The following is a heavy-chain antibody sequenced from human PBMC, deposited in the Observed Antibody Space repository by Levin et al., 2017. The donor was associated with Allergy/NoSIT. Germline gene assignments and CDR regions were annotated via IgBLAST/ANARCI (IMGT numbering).Heavy chain of an antibody. D-gene: IGHD3-10*01. J-gene: IGHJ6*02. Sequence: QAGGSLRLSCAASGFTFSSYDMHWVRQATGKGLEWVSAIGTAGDTYYPGSVKGRFTISRENAKNSLYLQMNSLRAGDTAVYYCARALPNYYGSGSPYDPFYYYGMDVWGQGTTVTVSS. CDR1: GFTFSSYD. V-gene: IGHV3-13*01. CDR3: ARALPNYYGSGSPYDPFYYYGMDV. CDR2: IGTAGDT.